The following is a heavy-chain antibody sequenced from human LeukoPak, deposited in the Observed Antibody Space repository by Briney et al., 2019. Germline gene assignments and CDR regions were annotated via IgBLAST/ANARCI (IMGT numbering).Heavy chain of an antibody. CDR3: AGNSGWYSNYYYYYYMDV. CDR2: ISSSSSKI. Sequence: GGSLRLSCAASGFTFSDYYMSWIRQAPGKGLEWVSYISSSSSKIYYADSVKGRFTISRDNAKNSLYLQMNSLRAEDTAVYYCAGNSGWYSNYYYYYYMDVWGKGTTVTVSS. CDR1: GFTFSDYY. J-gene: IGHJ6*03. V-gene: IGHV3-11*04. D-gene: IGHD6-19*01.